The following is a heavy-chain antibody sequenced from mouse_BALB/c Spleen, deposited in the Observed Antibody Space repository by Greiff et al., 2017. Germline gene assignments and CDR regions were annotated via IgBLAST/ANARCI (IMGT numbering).Heavy chain of an antibody. CDR1: GDSITSGY. CDR2: ISYSGST. Sequence: DVMLVESGPSLVKPSQTLSLTCSVTGDSITSGYWNWIRKFPGNKLEYMGYISYSGSTYYNPSLKSRISITRDTSKNQYYLQLNSVTTEDTATYYCARVLYDYDSDAMDYWGQGTSVTVSS. D-gene: IGHD2-4*01. J-gene: IGHJ4*01. CDR3: ARVLYDYDSDAMDY. V-gene: IGHV3-8*02.